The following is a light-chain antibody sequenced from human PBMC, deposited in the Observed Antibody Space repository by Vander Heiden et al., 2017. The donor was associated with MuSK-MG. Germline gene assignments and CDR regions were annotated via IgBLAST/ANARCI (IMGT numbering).Light chain of an antibody. V-gene: IGLV2-11*01. J-gene: IGLJ2*01. Sequence: QSALTQPRSVSGSPGQSVAIPCTGTSSGVGGYNYVSWYQQHPGKAPKLMMYDVTKRPSGVPDRFSGSKSGNTASLTISGLQAEDEADYYCCSYEGSDTPVGFGGGTKLTVL. CDR2: DVT. CDR1: SSGVGGYNY. CDR3: CSYEGSDTPVG.